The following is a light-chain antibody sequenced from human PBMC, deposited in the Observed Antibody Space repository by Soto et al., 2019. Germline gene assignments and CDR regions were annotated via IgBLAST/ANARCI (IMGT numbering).Light chain of an antibody. Sequence: VLTQSPATLSLSPGERATLSCRASQSVSSYLAWYQQKPGQAPRLLIYGASTRATGIPARFSGSGSGTEFTLTISSLQSEDFAVYYCQQYDNWPPWTFGQGTKVDI. J-gene: IGKJ1*01. CDR1: QSVSSY. CDR3: QQYDNWPPWT. V-gene: IGKV3-15*01. CDR2: GAS.